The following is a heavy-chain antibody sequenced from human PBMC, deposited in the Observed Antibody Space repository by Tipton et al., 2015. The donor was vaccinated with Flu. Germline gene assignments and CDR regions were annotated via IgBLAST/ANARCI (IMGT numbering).Heavy chain of an antibody. CDR2: INHSGST. Sequence: LRLSCAVYGGSFSGYYWSWIRQPPGKGLEWIGEINHSGSTNYNPSPKSRVTISVDTSKNQFSLKLSSVTAADTAVYYCARVRAARPKRYYFDYWGQGTLVTVSS. V-gene: IGHV4-34*01. D-gene: IGHD6-6*01. J-gene: IGHJ4*02. CDR3: ARVRAARPKRYYFDY. CDR1: GGSFSGYY.